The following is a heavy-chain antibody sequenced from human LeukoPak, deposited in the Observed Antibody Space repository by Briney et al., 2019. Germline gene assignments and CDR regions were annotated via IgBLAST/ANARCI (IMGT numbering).Heavy chain of an antibody. D-gene: IGHD1-26*01. Sequence: ASVKVSCKASGYTFTTYDINWVRQATGQGLEWMGRMNPNRGNTDYAQKFQDRVTMTTDTSISTAYMELSSLRSEDTAVYYCVRGLNGGSYYDIDHWGQGTLVTVSS. CDR2: MNPNRGNT. V-gene: IGHV1-8*01. J-gene: IGHJ4*02. CDR1: GYTFTTYD. CDR3: VRGLNGGSYYDIDH.